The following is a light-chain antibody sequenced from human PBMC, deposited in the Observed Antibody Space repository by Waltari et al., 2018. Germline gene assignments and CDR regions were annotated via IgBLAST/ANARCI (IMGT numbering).Light chain of an antibody. Sequence: EIVLTQSPGTLSLSPGERATLSCRASQSVSRALAWYQQKPGQAPRLLIYAASSRATGIPDRFSGSGSGTDFSLTISRLEPEDFAVYYCQHYMRLPVTFGQGTKVEIK. CDR3: QHYMRLPVT. CDR2: AAS. CDR1: QSVSRA. J-gene: IGKJ1*01. V-gene: IGKV3-20*01.